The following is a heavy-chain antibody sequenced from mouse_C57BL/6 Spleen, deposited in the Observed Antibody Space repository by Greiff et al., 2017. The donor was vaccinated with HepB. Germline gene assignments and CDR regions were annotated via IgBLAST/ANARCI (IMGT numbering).Heavy chain of an antibody. Sequence: EVQLQQSGPELVKPGASVKISCKASGYTFTDYYINWVKQSHGKSLEWIGDINPNNGGTSYNQKFKGKATLTVDKSSSTAYMELRSLTSEDSAVYYCARLRLLRDYFDYWGQGTTLTVSS. J-gene: IGHJ2*01. CDR2: INPNNGGT. CDR3: ARLRLLRDYFDY. D-gene: IGHD2-3*01. V-gene: IGHV1-26*01. CDR1: GYTFTDYY.